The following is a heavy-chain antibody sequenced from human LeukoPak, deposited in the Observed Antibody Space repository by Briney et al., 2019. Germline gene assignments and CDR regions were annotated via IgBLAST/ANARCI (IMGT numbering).Heavy chain of an antibody. CDR1: GYSFTYYA. V-gene: IGHV7-4-1*02. CDR3: ARENRAWWYCCCYVYYYYYMDV. D-gene: IGHD2-15*01. Sequence: GASVKVSCKASGYSFTYYAMHWVRQAPGQGLEWMGWINTNTGYPTYALGFTGRFVFSLDTSVSTAYLQITSLKAEDTAVYYCARENRAWWYCCCYVYYYYYMDVWGKGTTVTVSS. CDR2: INTNTGYP. J-gene: IGHJ6*03.